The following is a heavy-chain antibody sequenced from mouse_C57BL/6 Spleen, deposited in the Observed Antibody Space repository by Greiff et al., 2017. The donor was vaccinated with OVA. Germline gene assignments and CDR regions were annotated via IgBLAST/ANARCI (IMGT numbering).Heavy chain of an antibody. V-gene: IGHV1-55*01. CDR1: GYTFTSYW. D-gene: IGHD3-3*01. CDR2: IYPGSGST. CDR3: ARRAFRGSWCAY. Sequence: QVQLKQPGAELVKPGASVKMSCKASGYTFTSYWITWVKQRPGQGLEWIGDIYPGSGSTNYNEKFKSKATLTVDTSSSTAYMQLSSLTSEDSAVYYCARRAFRGSWCAYWGQGTLVTVSA. J-gene: IGHJ3*01.